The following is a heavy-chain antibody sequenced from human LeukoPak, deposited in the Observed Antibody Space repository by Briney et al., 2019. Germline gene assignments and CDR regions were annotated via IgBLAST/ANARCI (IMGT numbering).Heavy chain of an antibody. CDR3: ASDPLNDSGSYPAFDY. J-gene: IGHJ4*02. D-gene: IGHD3-10*01. V-gene: IGHV4-34*01. CDR1: GGSLSGYY. CDR2: INHSGST. Sequence: SETLSLTCAVYGGSLSGYYWSWLRPPPGKGLEWIGEINHSGSTNYSPSLKSRVTMSVDTSKNHLSLKLSSVTAADTAVYYCASDPLNDSGSYPAFDYWGQGTLVTVSS.